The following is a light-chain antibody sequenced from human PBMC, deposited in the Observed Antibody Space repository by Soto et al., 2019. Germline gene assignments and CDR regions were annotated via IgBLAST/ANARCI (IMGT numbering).Light chain of an antibody. CDR1: SSNIGSDT. Sequence: QSVLTQPPSASGTPGQRVTMSCSGSSSNIGSDTVNWYQQRPGAAPKLLIYSNNQRPSGVPDRFSGSKSGTSASLAISGLQSEDEADYHCAAWDDSLHGWVFGGGTKLTVL. CDR3: AAWDDSLHGWV. J-gene: IGLJ3*02. CDR2: SNN. V-gene: IGLV1-44*01.